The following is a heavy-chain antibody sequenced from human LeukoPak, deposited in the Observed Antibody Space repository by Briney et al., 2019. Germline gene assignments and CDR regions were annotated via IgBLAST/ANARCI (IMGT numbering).Heavy chain of an antibody. D-gene: IGHD5-12*01. CDR3: ARECEYSGYGSGGIVDY. CDR2: IYYSGGT. CDR1: GGSISSGDYY. V-gene: IGHV4-30-4*01. J-gene: IGHJ4*02. Sequence: PSQTLSLTCTVSGGSISSGDYYWSWIRQPPGKGLEWIGYIYYSGGTDYNPSLKSRVSISVDTSKSQFSLRLSSVTAADTAVYYCARECEYSGYGSGGIVDYWGQGTLVTVSS.